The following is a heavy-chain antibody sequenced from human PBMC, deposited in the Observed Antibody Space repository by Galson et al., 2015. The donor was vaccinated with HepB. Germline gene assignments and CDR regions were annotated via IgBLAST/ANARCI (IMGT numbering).Heavy chain of an antibody. Sequence: SLRLFCAASGFTFSSLGMTWVRQAPGKGLECVSAIGVSNSKTDYVESVKGRFTISRDNSKNMLYLQMNNLRVEDTAVYYCAKGTTNIDYWGQGTLVTVSS. J-gene: IGHJ4*02. V-gene: IGHV3-23*01. D-gene: IGHD1-1*01. CDR1: GFTFSSLG. CDR2: IGVSNSKT. CDR3: AKGTTNIDY.